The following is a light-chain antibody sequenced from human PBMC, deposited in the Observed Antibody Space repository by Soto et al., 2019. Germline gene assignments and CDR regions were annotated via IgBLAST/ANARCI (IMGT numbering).Light chain of an antibody. CDR3: QQYNNWPPIT. CDR2: GAS. CDR1: QTVSGN. J-gene: IGKJ5*01. V-gene: IGKV3-15*01. Sequence: EIVMTQSPATLSVSPGERATVSCRASQTVSGNLAWYQQRPGQAPRLLIYGASTGATGIPARFSGSGSGTEFTLTISSLQSEDFAVYYCQQYNNWPPITFGQGTRLEIK.